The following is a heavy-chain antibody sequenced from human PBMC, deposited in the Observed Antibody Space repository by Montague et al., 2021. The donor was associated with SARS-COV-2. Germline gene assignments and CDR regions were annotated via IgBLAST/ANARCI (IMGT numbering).Heavy chain of an antibody. V-gene: IGHV3-30-3*01. CDR3: ARVRLRLHWWDEIDF. CDR1: GFIFSSFA. CDR2: ITYDGSNK. D-gene: IGHD2-8*02. J-gene: IGHJ4*02. Sequence: SLRLSCAASGFIFSSFAMHWVRQAPGKGLEWLAVITYDGSNKYYADSVKGRFTISRDNSKNTLYLQMNSLRAEDMAAYYCARVRLRLHWWDEIDFWGQGTLVTVSS.